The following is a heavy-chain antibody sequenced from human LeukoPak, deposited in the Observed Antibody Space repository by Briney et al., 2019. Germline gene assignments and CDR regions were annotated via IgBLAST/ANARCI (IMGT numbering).Heavy chain of an antibody. D-gene: IGHD1-26*01. CDR1: GGTFSSYT. V-gene: IGHV1-69*04. CDR2: IIPILGIA. Sequence: SVKVSCKASGGTFSSYTISWVRQAPGQGLEWMGRIIPILGIANYAQKFQGRVTITADRSTSTAYMELSSLRSEDTAVYYCARDEGSYHGDYFDYWGQGTLVTVSS. CDR3: ARDEGSYHGDYFDY. J-gene: IGHJ4*02.